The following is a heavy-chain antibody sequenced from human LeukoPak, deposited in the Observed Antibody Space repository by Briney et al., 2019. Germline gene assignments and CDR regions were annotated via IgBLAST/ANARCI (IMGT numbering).Heavy chain of an antibody. D-gene: IGHD3/OR15-3a*01. V-gene: IGHV4-59*01. CDR2: IYYSGST. Sequence: PSETLSLTCTVSGGSISSYYWSWIRQPPGKGLEWIGYIYYSGSTNYNPSLKSRVTISVDTSKNQFSLKLSSVTAADTAVYYCARVGLLTPEFDYWGQGTLVAVSS. CDR1: GGSISSYY. CDR3: ARVGLLTPEFDY. J-gene: IGHJ4*02.